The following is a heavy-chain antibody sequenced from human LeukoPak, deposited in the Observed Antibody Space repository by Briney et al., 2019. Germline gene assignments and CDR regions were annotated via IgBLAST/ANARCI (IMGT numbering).Heavy chain of an antibody. CDR3: AKRPQVTTSPFDY. D-gene: IGHD4-17*01. Sequence: GGSLRLSCAASGCTFSNYAMSWARQAPGRGLEWVAAISGGGENTYYVGSVKGRFTISRDNSKNTLYLQMNSLRAEDTAVYYCAKRPQVTTSPFDYWGQGTLVTVSS. CDR2: ISGGGENT. V-gene: IGHV3-23*01. J-gene: IGHJ4*02. CDR1: GCTFSNYA.